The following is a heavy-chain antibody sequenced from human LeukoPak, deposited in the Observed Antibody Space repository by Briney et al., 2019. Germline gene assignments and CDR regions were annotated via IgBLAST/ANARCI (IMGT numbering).Heavy chain of an antibody. CDR1: GFTFSSYG. J-gene: IGHJ2*01. V-gene: IGHV3-30*18. CDR3: AKDGYSSGWYGGRGYWYFDL. Sequence: PGRSLRLSCAASGFTFSSYGMHWVRQAPGKGLEWVAVVSYDGSNKYYADSVKGRFTISRDNSKNTLYLQMNSLRAEDTAVYYCAKDGYSSGWYGGRGYWYFDLWGRGTLVTVSS. CDR2: VSYDGSNK. D-gene: IGHD6-19*01.